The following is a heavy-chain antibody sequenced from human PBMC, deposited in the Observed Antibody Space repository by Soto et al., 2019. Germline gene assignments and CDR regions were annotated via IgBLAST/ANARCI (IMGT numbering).Heavy chain of an antibody. V-gene: IGHV3-30*18. CDR2: ISYDGNNK. J-gene: IGHJ5*02. Sequence: GGSLRLSCAASGFMFSSYAMHWVRQAPGKGLEWVAVISYDGNNKYYADSVKGRFIISRDNSKNTLYIEMNSLRAEDTAVFYCAKGDCSGAHCCRGNWFDPWGQGTLVTVSS. D-gene: IGHD2-15*01. CDR3: AKGDCSGAHCCRGNWFDP. CDR1: GFMFSSYA.